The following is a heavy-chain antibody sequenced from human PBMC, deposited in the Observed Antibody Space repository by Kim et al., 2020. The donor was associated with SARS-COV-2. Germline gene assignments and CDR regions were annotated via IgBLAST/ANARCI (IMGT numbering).Heavy chain of an antibody. D-gene: IGHD2-2*02. CDR1: GVSISSSTYY. J-gene: IGHJ6*01. CDR2: IYYSGST. CDR3: ARQSYSPCGLYFYYG. V-gene: IGHV4-39*01. Sequence: SETLSLTCTVSGVSISSSTYYWGWIRQPPGQGLEWIGSIYYSGSTYYNPSLKSRVTISVDTSNNQFSLKLSSLTAAATAVFYCARQSYSPCGLYFYYG.